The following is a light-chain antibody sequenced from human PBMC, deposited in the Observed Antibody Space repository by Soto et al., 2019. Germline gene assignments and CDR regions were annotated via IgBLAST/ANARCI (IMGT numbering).Light chain of an antibody. CDR3: QHYNSYSEA. CDR2: AAS. J-gene: IGKJ1*01. V-gene: IGKV1-16*01. Sequence: DIQLTQSPSSLSASVGDRVTLTCRASQSIRDYLNWYQQKAGKAPKPLIYAASNLQSGVPSRFSGSGSGTEFTLTISSLQPDDFATYYCQHYNSYSEAFGQGTKVDIK. CDR1: QSIRDY.